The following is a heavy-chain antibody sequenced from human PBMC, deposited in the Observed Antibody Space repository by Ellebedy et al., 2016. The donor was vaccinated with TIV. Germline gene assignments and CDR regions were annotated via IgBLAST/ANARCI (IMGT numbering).Heavy chain of an antibody. V-gene: IGHV4-59*01. J-gene: IGHJ6*02. CDR1: GGSISSYY. D-gene: IGHD2-15*01. Sequence: MPSETLSLTCTVSGGSISSYYWSWIRQPPGKRLEWIGYIYYSGSTNNNPPLRSRVTISLDTSKNQFSLKLSSVTAADTAVYYCARGRYCSGGSCPAPAYYYYGMDVWGQGTTVTVSS. CDR2: IYYSGST. CDR3: ARGRYCSGGSCPAPAYYYYGMDV.